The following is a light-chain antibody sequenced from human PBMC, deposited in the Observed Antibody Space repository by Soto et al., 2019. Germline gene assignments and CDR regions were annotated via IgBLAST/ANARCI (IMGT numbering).Light chain of an antibody. Sequence: QLVLTQSSSASASLGSSVKLTCTLSSGHSSYIIAWHQQQPGKAPRYLMKLEGSGSYNKGSGVPDRFSGSSSGADRYLTISNLQSEDEADYYCETWDSNTVVFGAGTKVTVL. V-gene: IGLV4-60*03. CDR2: LEGSGSY. J-gene: IGLJ2*01. CDR1: SGHSSYI. CDR3: ETWDSNTVV.